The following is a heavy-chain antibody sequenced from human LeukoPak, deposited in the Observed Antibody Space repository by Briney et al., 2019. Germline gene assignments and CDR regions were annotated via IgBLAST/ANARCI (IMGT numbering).Heavy chain of an antibody. CDR3: AKDKPTDYDYIWGSYRTIYMDV. J-gene: IGHJ6*03. CDR1: GFTFSSYS. V-gene: IGHV3-23*01. Sequence: PGGSLRLSCAASGFTFSSYSMSWVRQAPGKGLEWVSSISWSGGSTYYPDSVNGPFTISRDNSKNTLYLQMNSLRAEDTAVYYCAKDKPTDYDYIWGSYRTIYMDVWGKGTTVTVSS. D-gene: IGHD3-16*02. CDR2: ISWSGGST.